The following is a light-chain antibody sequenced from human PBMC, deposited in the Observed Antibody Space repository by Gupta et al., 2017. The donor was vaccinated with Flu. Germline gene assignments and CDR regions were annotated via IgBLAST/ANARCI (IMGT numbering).Light chain of an antibody. CDR1: SSDVGGYNY. CDR3: SSYTSSSSVV. Sequence: QSALTQPASVSGSPGQSITIPCTGTSSDVGGYNYVSWYQQHPGNAPKLMIYEVSNRPSGVSNRFSGSKSGNTASLTISGLQAEDEADYDCSSYTSSSSVVFGGGTKLTVL. CDR2: EVS. J-gene: IGLJ2*01. V-gene: IGLV2-14*01.